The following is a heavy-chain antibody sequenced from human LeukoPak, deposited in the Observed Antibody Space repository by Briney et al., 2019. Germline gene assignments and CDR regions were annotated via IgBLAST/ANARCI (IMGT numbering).Heavy chain of an antibody. D-gene: IGHD3-22*01. Sequence: GGSLRLSCAASGFTFSNYWMSWVRQAPGKGLEWVANIKQDGSEKYYVDSVKGRFTISRDNAKNSLYVQMNSLRAEDTAVYYCARGSSYYDSSGYYQNDAFDIWGQGTMVTVSS. CDR3: ARGSSYYDSSGYYQNDAFDI. J-gene: IGHJ3*02. V-gene: IGHV3-7*01. CDR2: IKQDGSEK. CDR1: GFTFSNYW.